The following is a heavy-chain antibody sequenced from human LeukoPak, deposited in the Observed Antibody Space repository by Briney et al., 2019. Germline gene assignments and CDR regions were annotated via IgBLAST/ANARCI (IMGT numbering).Heavy chain of an antibody. CDR2: ISYDGGNK. CDR1: GFTFSSYG. D-gene: IGHD1-26*01. Sequence: PGGSLRLSCAASGFTFSSYGMHWVRQAPGKGLEWVAVISYDGGNKYYADSVKGRFTVSRDNSKNTLYLQMNSLRAEDTAVYYCANSMTAPTSELVPFDYWGQGTLVTVSS. J-gene: IGHJ4*02. V-gene: IGHV3-30*18. CDR3: ANSMTAPTSELVPFDY.